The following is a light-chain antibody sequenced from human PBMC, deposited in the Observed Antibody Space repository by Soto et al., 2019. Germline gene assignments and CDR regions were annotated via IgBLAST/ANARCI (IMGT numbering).Light chain of an antibody. V-gene: IGLV2-8*01. CDR2: EGV. Sequence: GLTQPRSASRSPGQSVTISCTVSKSDIGVYDFVSWYQHHPGKAPRLIIYEGVQRPSGVPDRFSGSKSGNTASLTVSGLQAADEADYFCKSYAGSNTYVFGSGTKVTVL. J-gene: IGLJ1*01. CDR1: KSDIGVYDF. CDR3: KSYAGSNTYV.